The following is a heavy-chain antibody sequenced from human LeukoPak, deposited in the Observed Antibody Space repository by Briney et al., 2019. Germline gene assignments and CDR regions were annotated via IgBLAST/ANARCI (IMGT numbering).Heavy chain of an antibody. CDR1: GYTFTSYG. CDR2: ASGSGGST. CDR3: AKDLGSVVTPPSLDY. D-gene: IGHD4-23*01. Sequence: EASVKVSCKASGYTFTSYGISWVRQAPGKGLEWVSSASGSGGSTYYADSVKGRFTISRDNSKNTLYLQMNSLRAEDTAVYYCAKDLGSVVTPPSLDYWGQGTLVTVSS. J-gene: IGHJ4*02. V-gene: IGHV3-23*01.